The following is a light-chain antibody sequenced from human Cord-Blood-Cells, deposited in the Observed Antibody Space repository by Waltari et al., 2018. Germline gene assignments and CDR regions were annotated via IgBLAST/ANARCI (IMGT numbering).Light chain of an antibody. J-gene: IGLJ1*01. V-gene: IGLV2-14*01. Sequence: QSALTQPASVSGSPGQSITISCTGTSSDVGGYNYVSWYQQHPVKAPKLMIYDVSNRPSGGSSRFCGSKSGNTASLTISGLQAEDEADYYCSSYTSSSTYVFGTGTKVTVL. CDR1: SSDVGGYNY. CDR2: DVS. CDR3: SSYTSSSTYV.